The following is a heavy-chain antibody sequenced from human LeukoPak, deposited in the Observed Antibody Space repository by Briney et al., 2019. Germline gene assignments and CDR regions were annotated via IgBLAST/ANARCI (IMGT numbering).Heavy chain of an antibody. V-gene: IGHV3-53*04. D-gene: IGHD6-13*01. CDR2: IYSGGST. CDR1: GFTVSSNY. CDR3: TLAAAGLPAFYGMDV. Sequence: GGSLRLSCAASGFTVSSNYMSWVRQAPGKGLEWVSVIYSGGSTYYADSVKGRFTISRHNSKNTLYLQMNSLRAEDTAVYYCTLAAAGLPAFYGMDVWGQGTTVTVSS. J-gene: IGHJ6*02.